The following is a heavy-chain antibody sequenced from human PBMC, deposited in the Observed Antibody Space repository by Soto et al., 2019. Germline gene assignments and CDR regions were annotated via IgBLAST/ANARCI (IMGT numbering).Heavy chain of an antibody. V-gene: IGHV1-18*01. CDR1: GYTFTGYG. CDR2: VSPYNINT. J-gene: IGHJ4*02. CDR3: ARDRRASSTMFIDS. Sequence: ASVKVSCKASGYTFTGYGISWVRQAPGQGLEWMGWVSPYNINTNFAQKFQGRVTMTTDPATSTAYMEMRSLRSDDTAVYYCARDRRASSTMFIDSWGQGTLVTVSS. D-gene: IGHD3-10*02.